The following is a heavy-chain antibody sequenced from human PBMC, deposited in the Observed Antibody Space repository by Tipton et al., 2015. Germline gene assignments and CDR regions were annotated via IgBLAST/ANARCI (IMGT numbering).Heavy chain of an antibody. D-gene: IGHD5-24*01. Sequence: LRLSCTVPGGSISSYYWSWIRQXPGKGLEWIGHIYTSGTTKYNPSLKSRFTISADRSKDHFSLRLTSVAAADTAVYYCAGLGRWLAVDFWGQGTLVTVSS. CDR1: GGSISSYY. J-gene: IGHJ4*02. CDR3: AGLGRWLAVDF. CDR2: IYTSGTT. V-gene: IGHV4-4*08.